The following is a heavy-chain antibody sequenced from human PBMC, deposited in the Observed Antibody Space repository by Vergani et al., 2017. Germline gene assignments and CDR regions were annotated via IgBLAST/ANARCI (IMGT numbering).Heavy chain of an antibody. Sequence: QLQLQESGPGLVKPSATLSLTCSVSGASIRSSNYYWGWIRQPPGKGLEWIASIYYSGSTYYNPSLKSRVTISVDTSKNLFSLKLSSVTAADTAVYFCARHSTVEWLVKLGWIDPGGQGILVTVSS. CDR2: IYYSGST. D-gene: IGHD6-19*01. V-gene: IGHV4-39*01. CDR1: GASIRSSNYY. J-gene: IGHJ5*02. CDR3: ARHSTVEWLVKLGWIDP.